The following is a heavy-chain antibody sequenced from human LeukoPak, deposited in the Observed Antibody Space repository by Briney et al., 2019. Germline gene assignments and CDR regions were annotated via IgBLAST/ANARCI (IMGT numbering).Heavy chain of an antibody. CDR1: GFTFSSYA. CDR3: AKLRGSNGARRYYFDY. CDR2: IKQDGSEK. Sequence: GGSLRLSCAASGFTFSSYAMSWVRQAPGKGLEWVANIKQDGSEKYYVDSVKGRVTISRDNAKNSLYLQMNSLRAEDTAVYYCAKLRGSNGARRYYFDYWGQGTQVTVSS. J-gene: IGHJ4*02. D-gene: IGHD1-26*01. V-gene: IGHV3-7*01.